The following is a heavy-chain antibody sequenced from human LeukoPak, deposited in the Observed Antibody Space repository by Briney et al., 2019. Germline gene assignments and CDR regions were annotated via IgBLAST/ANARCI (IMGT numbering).Heavy chain of an antibody. CDR2: IGPSGSTI. CDR3: ARASHNEEATILGAFDI. CDR1: GFSFSDYD. J-gene: IGHJ3*02. D-gene: IGHD5-12*01. V-gene: IGHV3-48*04. Sequence: PGGSLRLSCAASGFSFSDYDMNWVRQAPGEGLEWVSYIGPSGSTIFYADSVKGRFTVSRDNAKKSLYLQMDSLRADDTAVYYCARASHNEEATILGAFDIWGQGTMVTVSS.